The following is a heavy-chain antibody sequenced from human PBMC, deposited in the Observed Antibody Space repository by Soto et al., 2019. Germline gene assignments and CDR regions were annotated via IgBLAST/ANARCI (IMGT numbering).Heavy chain of an antibody. CDR3: AASGYSHGPTRANY. CDR2: IYYSGST. Sequence: SETLSLSCTVSGGSISSYYWSWIRQPPGKGLEWIGYIYYSGSTNYNPSLKSRVTISVDTSKNQFSLKLSSVTAADTAVYYCAASGYSHGPTRANYWGQGTLVTVS. CDR1: GGSISSYY. D-gene: IGHD5-18*01. V-gene: IGHV4-59*01. J-gene: IGHJ4*02.